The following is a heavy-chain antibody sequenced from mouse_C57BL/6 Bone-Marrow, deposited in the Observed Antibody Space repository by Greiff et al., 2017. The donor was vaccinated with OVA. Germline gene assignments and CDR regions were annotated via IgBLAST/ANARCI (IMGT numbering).Heavy chain of an antibody. CDR1: GYSITSGYY. CDR3: ARGTTVVDGY. V-gene: IGHV3-6*01. CDR2: ISYDGSN. Sequence: EVKLMESGPGLVKPSQSLSLTCSVTGYSITSGYYWNWIRQFPGNKLEWMGYISYDGSNNYNPSLKNRISITRDTSKNQFFLKLNSVTTEDTATYYCARGTTVVDGYWGQGTTLTVSS. J-gene: IGHJ2*01. D-gene: IGHD1-1*01.